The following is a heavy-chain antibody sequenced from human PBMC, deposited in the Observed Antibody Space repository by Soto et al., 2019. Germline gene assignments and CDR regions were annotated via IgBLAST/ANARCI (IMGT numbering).Heavy chain of an antibody. D-gene: IGHD5-18*01. CDR1: GYNFTSYG. CDR2: ISTYNGNT. Sequence: QVQLVQSGAEVKKPGASVKVSCKASGYNFTSYGISWVRQAPGQGLEWMGWISTYNGNTNSAQKLQGRVTMTTDTSTSIAYMELRSLRSDDTAVYYCASDYSYGMFGYWCQGTLGTVSS. CDR3: ASDYSYGMFGY. J-gene: IGHJ4*02. V-gene: IGHV1-18*01.